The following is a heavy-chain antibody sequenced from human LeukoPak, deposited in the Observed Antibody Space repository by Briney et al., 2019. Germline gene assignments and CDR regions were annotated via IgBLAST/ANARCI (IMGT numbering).Heavy chain of an antibody. CDR1: GFTFRDYY. V-gene: IGHV3-11*04. CDR3: ARELDLYNWNYGGGYYFDY. Sequence: GGSLRLSCAASGFTFRDYYMSWIRQAPGKGLEWVSYISSSGSTIYYADSVKGRFTISRDNAKNSLYLQMNSLRAEDTAVYYCARELDLYNWNYGGGYYFDYWGQGTLVTVSS. CDR2: ISSSGSTI. D-gene: IGHD1-7*01. J-gene: IGHJ4*02.